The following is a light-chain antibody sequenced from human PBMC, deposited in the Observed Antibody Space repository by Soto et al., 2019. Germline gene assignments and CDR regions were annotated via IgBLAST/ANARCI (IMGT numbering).Light chain of an antibody. J-gene: IGKJ5*01. CDR3: QQYYSYLIT. CDR2: DAS. CDR1: QSITTW. Sequence: DIQMTQSPSTLSSSVGDRVIITCRASQSITTWLAWYQQKPGKAPKLLIYDASSLQSGVPSRFSGSGSGTDFTLTISCLQSEDFATYYCQQYYSYLITFGQGTRLEIK. V-gene: IGKV1-5*01.